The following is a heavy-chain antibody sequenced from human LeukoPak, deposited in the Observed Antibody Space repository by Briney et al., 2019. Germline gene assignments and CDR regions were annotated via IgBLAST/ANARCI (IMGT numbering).Heavy chain of an antibody. CDR3: AREDTAMVNYCGMDV. J-gene: IGHJ6*02. CDR1: GFTFSSYS. Sequence: GGSLRLSCAASGFTFSSYSMNWVRHAPGKGLEWVSSISSSSSYIYYADSVKGRFTISRDNDKNSLYLQMNSQRAEDTAVYYCAREDTAMVNYCGMDVWGQGTTVTVSS. CDR2: ISSSSSYI. V-gene: IGHV3-21*01. D-gene: IGHD5-18*01.